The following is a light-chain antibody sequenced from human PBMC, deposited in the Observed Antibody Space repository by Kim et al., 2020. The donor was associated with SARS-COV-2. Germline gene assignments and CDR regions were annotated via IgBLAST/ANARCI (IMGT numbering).Light chain of an antibody. CDR1: QGIDSW. CDR3: QRSKSFPCP. CDR2: AAS. J-gene: IGKJ2*01. Sequence: DIQMTQSPSFVSASVRDRVTITCRASQGIDSWFAWYQQKPEKAPRLLIYAASSLQSGVPSRFSGSASGTDFTLTISSLQSEDIGTYYCQRSKSFPCPFGHETKLEI. V-gene: IGKV1-12*02.